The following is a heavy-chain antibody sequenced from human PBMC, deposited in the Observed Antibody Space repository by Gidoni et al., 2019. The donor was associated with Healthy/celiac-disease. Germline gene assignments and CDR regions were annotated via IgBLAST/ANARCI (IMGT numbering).Heavy chain of an antibody. D-gene: IGHD3-9*01. Sequence: QVQLVQSGAEVKKPGASVKVSCKASGYTFTGYYMPWVRQAPGQGLEWMGWINPNSGGTNYAQKFQGRVTMTRDTSISTAYMELSRLRSDDTAVYYCARDKGYFDWLLFRPAAFDIWGQGTMVTVSS. V-gene: IGHV1-2*02. CDR2: INPNSGGT. CDR3: ARDKGYFDWLLFRPAAFDI. CDR1: GYTFTGYY. J-gene: IGHJ3*02.